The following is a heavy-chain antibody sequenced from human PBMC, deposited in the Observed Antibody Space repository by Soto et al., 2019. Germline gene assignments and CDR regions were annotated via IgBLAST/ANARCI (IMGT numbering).Heavy chain of an antibody. Sequence: PWESLSLTCTDSGVTISSYYMSWIRQPPGKGLEWIGYIYYSGSTNYNPSLKRRVTITVDTSKIQFPLKLSSVIASDAAVSDFEGRSSWRKCIDYGAWGKVT. CDR3: EGRSSWRKCIDYGA. CDR2: IYYSGST. V-gene: IGHV4-59*01. CDR1: GVTISSYY. J-gene: IGHJ5*02. D-gene: IGHD6-13*01.